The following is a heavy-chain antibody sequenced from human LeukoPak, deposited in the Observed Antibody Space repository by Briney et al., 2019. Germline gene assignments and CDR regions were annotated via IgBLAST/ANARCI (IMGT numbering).Heavy chain of an antibody. J-gene: IGHJ6*03. D-gene: IGHD2-15*01. CDR1: GFIFDDYG. V-gene: IGHV3-20*04. CDR2: INWKGGST. CDR3: ATSRGYCSGGSCYSNYYYYMDV. Sequence: GGSLRLSCAASGFIFDDYGMSWVRQAPGKGLEWVSGINWKGGSTGYADSVKGRFTISRDNAKNSLYLQMNSLRAEDTAVYYCATSRGYCSGGSCYSNYYYYMDVWGKGTTVTISS.